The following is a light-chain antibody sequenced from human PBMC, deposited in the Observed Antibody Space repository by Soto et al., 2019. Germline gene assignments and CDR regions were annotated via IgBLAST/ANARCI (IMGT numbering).Light chain of an antibody. J-gene: IGKJ1*01. CDR3: LQDYSYPWT. Sequence: AIQMTQSPSSLSASPGDRVTITCRASQSIRNDLGWYQQKPGKAPKLLIYAASSVQTGVPSRFSGSGSGTDFTLIISSLQAEDVATYYCLQDYSYPWTFGQGTKVEIK. CDR1: QSIRND. CDR2: AAS. V-gene: IGKV1-6*01.